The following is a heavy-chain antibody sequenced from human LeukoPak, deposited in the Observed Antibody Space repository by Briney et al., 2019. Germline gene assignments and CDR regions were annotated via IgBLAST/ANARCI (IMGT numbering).Heavy chain of an antibody. Sequence: GGSLRLSCVASGFTFSSYAMHWVRQTPGKGLEYVSGINSNGGSTHYANSVKGRFTISRDNSKNTLYLQMNSLRAEDTAVYYCAKVGPEYYYYMDVWGKGTTVTVSS. CDR3: AKVGPEYYYYMDV. CDR1: GFTFSSYA. V-gene: IGHV3-64*01. D-gene: IGHD1-14*01. J-gene: IGHJ6*03. CDR2: INSNGGST.